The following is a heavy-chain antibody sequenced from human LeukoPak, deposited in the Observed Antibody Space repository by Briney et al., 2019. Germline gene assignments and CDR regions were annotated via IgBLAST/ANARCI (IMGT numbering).Heavy chain of an antibody. CDR3: ANKWASGIDY. V-gene: IGHV3-23*01. CDR1: GFTFSSYA. J-gene: IGHJ4*02. CDR2: ISGSGGST. D-gene: IGHD3-10*01. Sequence: GGSLRLSCAASGFTFSSYAMSWVRQAPGKGLEWVSAISGSGGSTYYADSVKGRFTISRDNSKNTLYLQVYSLRAEDTAVYYCANKWASGIDYWGQGTLVTVS.